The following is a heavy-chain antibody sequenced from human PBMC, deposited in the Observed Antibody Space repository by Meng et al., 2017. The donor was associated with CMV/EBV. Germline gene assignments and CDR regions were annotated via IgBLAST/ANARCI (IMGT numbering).Heavy chain of an antibody. J-gene: IGHJ5*02. V-gene: IGHV3-33*06. CDR1: GFTFSNYG. D-gene: IGHD6-6*01. CDR2: IWYDGSDK. CDR3: AKDRSSSVSFWFDP. Sequence: GESLKISCAASGFTFSNYGMHWVRQAPGKGLEWVAVIWYDGSDKYYADSVKGRFTISRDNYKNTLYLQMNSLRAEDTDVYYCAKDRSSSVSFWFDPWGQGTLVTVSS.